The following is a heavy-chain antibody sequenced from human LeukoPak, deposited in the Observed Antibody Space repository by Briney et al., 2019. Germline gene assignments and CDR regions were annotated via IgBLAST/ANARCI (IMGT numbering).Heavy chain of an antibody. CDR1: GYIFTNFW. Sequence: GESLKISCKASGYIFTNFWIGWVGQMPGKGLEWMGIISPGNSDTRYRPSFQGQVTMSADKSINTAYLQWNSLKASDSALYYCARLISSSWYEFDFWGQGTLVTVSS. CDR2: ISPGNSDT. V-gene: IGHV5-51*01. J-gene: IGHJ4*02. CDR3: ARLISSSWYEFDF. D-gene: IGHD6-13*01.